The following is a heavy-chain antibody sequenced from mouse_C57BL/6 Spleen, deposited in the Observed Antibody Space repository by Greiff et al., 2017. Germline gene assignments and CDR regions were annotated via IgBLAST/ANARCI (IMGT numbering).Heavy chain of an antibody. Sequence: DVQLVESGTVLARPGASVTMSCKTSGYTFTSYWMHWVKQRPGQGLEWIGAIYPGNSDTSYNQKFKGKAKLTAVTSASTAYMELSSLTNADSAVYYCTRGDYGNFGGFDYWGQGTTLTVAS. D-gene: IGHD2-1*01. CDR2: IYPGNSDT. CDR3: TRGDYGNFGGFDY. J-gene: IGHJ2*01. V-gene: IGHV1-5*01. CDR1: GYTFTSYW.